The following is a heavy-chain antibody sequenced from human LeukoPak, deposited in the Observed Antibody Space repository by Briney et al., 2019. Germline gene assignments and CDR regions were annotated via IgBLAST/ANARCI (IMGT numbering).Heavy chain of an antibody. D-gene: IGHD6-13*01. V-gene: IGHV1-8*02. J-gene: IGHJ6*02. CDR2: MNPNSGNT. CDR1: GYRFTTFY. Sequence: ASVKVSCNTSGYRFTTFYMHWVRQATGQGLEWMGWMNPNSGNTGYAQKFQGRVTMTRNTSISTAYMELSSLRSEDTAVYYCARVGYSSSWYVYYYGMDVWGQGTTVTVSS. CDR3: ARVGYSSSWYVYYYGMDV.